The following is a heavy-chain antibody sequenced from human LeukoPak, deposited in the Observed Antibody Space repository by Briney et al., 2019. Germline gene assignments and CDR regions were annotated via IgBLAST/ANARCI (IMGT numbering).Heavy chain of an antibody. CDR3: ARVHYSGYVGY. CDR2: IYYSGST. J-gene: IGHJ4*02. D-gene: IGHD5-12*01. CDR1: GGSISSYY. V-gene: IGHV4-59*01. Sequence: PSETLSLTCTVSGGSISSYYWRWIRQPPGKGLEWIGYIYYSGSTNYNPSLKSRVTISVDTSKNQFSLKLSSVTAADTAVYYCARVHYSGYVGYWGQGTLVTVSS.